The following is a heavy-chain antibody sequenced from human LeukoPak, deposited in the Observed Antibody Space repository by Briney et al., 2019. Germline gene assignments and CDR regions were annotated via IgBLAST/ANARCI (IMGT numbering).Heavy chain of an antibody. V-gene: IGHV3-23*01. CDR1: GFTFSNFA. D-gene: IGHD1-26*01. Sequence: GGSLRLSCAASGFTFSNFAMSWVRQAPGKGLEWVSAISGGAGSTYYADSVKGRLTISRDNSKNTLYLQMNSLRVEDTAVYYCAKDPEWELPYNWFDPWGQGTLVTVSS. CDR3: AKDPEWELPYNWFDP. J-gene: IGHJ5*02. CDR2: ISGGAGST.